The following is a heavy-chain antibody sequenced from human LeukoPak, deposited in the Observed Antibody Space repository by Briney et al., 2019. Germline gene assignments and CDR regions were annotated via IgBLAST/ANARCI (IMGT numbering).Heavy chain of an antibody. CDR3: ARDDYGGNSDYYYMDV. CDR1: GFTFSSYS. J-gene: IGHJ6*03. CDR2: ISSSSSTI. D-gene: IGHD4-23*01. Sequence: GGSLRLSCAASGFTFSSYSMNWVRQAPGKGLEWVSYISSSSSTIYYADSVKGRFTISRDNAKNSLYLQMNSLRAEDTAVYYCARDDYGGNSDYYYMDVWGKGTTVTVSS. V-gene: IGHV3-48*04.